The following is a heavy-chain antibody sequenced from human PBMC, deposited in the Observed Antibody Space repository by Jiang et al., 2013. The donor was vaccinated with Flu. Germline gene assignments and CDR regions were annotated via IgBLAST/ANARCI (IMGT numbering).Heavy chain of an antibody. J-gene: IGHJ4*02. V-gene: IGHV3-23*01. Sequence: GFTFSSYAMSWVRQAPGKGLEWVSAISGSGGSTNYADSVKGRFTISRDNSKNTLYLQMNSLRAEDTAVYYCAKDQGNSGWFFDYWGQGTLVTVSS. D-gene: IGHD6-19*01. CDR1: GFTFSSYA. CDR2: ISGSGGST. CDR3: AKDQGNSGWFFDY.